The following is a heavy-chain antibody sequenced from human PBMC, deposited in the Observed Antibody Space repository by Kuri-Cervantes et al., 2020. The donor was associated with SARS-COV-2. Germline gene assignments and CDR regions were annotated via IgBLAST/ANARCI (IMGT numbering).Heavy chain of an antibody. CDR2: ISNDGSKE. J-gene: IGHJ4*02. CDR3: ARDIYYYDSSSYYFKQSFFDS. CDR1: GFSFSGYA. Sequence: GESLKISCAASGFSFSGYAMHWVRQAPGKGLEWVAVISNDGSKEYYADSVKGRFTISRDNSKNTLYLHMNRLTSEDTAFYYCARDIYYYDSSSYYFKQSFFDSWGQGTLVTSPQ. D-gene: IGHD3-22*01. V-gene: IGHV3-30*01.